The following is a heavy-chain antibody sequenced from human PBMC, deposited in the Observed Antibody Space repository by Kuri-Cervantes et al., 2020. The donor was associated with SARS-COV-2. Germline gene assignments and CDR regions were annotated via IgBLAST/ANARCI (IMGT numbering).Heavy chain of an antibody. CDR3: ARAPWDSSSWYDLAAQYFQH. CDR2: NYHSGNT. V-gene: IGHV4-61*01. Sequence: GSLRLSCTVSGDSVSSGNYYWSWIRQPPGKGLEWIGYNYHSGNTNHNPSLKSRVSISVDISRNQFSLRLRSVTAADTAVYYCARAPWDSSSWYDLAAQYFQHWGQGTLVTVSS. D-gene: IGHD6-13*01. CDR1: GDSVSSGNYY. J-gene: IGHJ1*01.